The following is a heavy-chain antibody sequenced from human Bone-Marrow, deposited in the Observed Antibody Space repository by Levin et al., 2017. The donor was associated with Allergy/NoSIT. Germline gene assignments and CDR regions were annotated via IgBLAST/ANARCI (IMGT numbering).Heavy chain of an antibody. CDR1: GGSFSGYY. CDR2: INHSGST. CDR3: ARKTMVRGVIGPFDL. V-gene: IGHV4-34*01. J-gene: IGHJ2*01. Sequence: KPSETLSLTCAVYGGSFSGYYWSWIRQPPGKGLEWIGEINHSGSTNYNPSLKSRVTISVDTSKNQFSLKLSSVTAADTAVYYCARKTMVRGVIGPFDLWGRGTLVTVSS. D-gene: IGHD3-10*01.